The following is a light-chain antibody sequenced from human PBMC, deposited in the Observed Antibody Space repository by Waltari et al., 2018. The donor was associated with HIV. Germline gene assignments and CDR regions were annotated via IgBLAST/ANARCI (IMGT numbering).Light chain of an antibody. CDR1: QSVSSY. V-gene: IGKV3-11*01. CDR2: DAS. Sequence: EVVLTQSPATLPLSPGERATLSCRASQSVSSYLLWYQQKPGQAPRLLIYDASNRATGIPARFSGSGSGTDFTLTISSLEPEDFAVYYCQQRLTWPPITFGQGTRLEIK. J-gene: IGKJ5*01. CDR3: QQRLTWPPIT.